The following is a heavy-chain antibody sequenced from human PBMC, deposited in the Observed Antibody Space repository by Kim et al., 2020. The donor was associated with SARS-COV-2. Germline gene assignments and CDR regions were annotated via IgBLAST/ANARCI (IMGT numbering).Heavy chain of an antibody. J-gene: IGHJ6*02. CDR2: K. V-gene: IGHV3-33*01. CDR3: SRALSYYGMDV. Sequence: KYYADSVKGRFTISRDNSKNTLYLQMNSLRAEDTAVYYCSRALSYYGMDVWGQGTTVTVSS.